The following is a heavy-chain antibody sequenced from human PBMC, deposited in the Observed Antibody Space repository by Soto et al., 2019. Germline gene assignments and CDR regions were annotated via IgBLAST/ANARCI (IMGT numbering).Heavy chain of an antibody. CDR1: VFTFSGSA. J-gene: IGHJ6*02. V-gene: IGHV3-73*01. Sequence: GGSLRLACASSVFTFSGSAMHWVRQASGKGLEWVGRIRSKANSYATAYAASVKGRFTISRDDSKNTAYLQMNSLKTEDTAVYYCTRRRLGSSSFSTYYYYGMDVWGQGTTVTVSS. D-gene: IGHD6-13*01. CDR3: TRRRLGSSSFSTYYYYGMDV. CDR2: IRSKANSYAT.